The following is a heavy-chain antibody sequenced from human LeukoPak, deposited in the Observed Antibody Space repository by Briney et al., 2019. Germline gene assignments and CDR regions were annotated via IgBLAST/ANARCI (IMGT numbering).Heavy chain of an antibody. D-gene: IGHD5-18*01. CDR3: ARDTPYYSYGPANAFDI. J-gene: IGHJ3*02. CDR2: IYTSGST. V-gene: IGHV4-4*07. CDR1: GGSISSYY. Sequence: SETLSLTCTVSGGSISSYYWSWIRQPAGKGLEWIGRIYTSGSTNYNPSLKSRVTMSVDTSKNQFSLKLSSVTAADTAVYYCARDTPYYSYGPANAFDIWGQGTMVTVSS.